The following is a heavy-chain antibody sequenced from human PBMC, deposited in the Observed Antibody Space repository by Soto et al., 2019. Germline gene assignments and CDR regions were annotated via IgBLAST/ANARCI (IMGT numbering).Heavy chain of an antibody. J-gene: IGHJ6*02. CDR3: ARAVTWGLDV. CDR1: GFTFSLYS. Sequence: EVQLVESGGGLVQPGGSLRLSCAASGFTFSLYSMSWVRQAPGKGLEWVSYISRSSTGIHYADSVKGRFTISRDDATNSRDLQMNSLRDGYTAVYYCARAVTWGLDVWGQGTTVSISS. D-gene: IGHD3-10*01. V-gene: IGHV3-48*02. CDR2: ISRSSTGI.